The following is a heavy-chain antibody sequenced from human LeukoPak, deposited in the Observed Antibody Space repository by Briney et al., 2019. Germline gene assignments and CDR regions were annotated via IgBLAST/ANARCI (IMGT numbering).Heavy chain of an antibody. Sequence: GGSLRLSCAASGFTFSSYSMNWVRQAPGKGLEWVSYISGISNTIYYADSVKGRFTISRDNAKNSLYLQMNSLRAEDTAVYYCAREVSTGPSFDYWGQGTLVTVSS. CDR3: AREVSTGPSFDY. J-gene: IGHJ4*02. CDR2: ISGISNTI. CDR1: GFTFSSYS. D-gene: IGHD3-9*01. V-gene: IGHV3-48*04.